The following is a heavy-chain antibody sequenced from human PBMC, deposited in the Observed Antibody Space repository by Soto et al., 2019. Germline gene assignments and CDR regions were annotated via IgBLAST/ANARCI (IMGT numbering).Heavy chain of an antibody. J-gene: IGHJ6*02. V-gene: IGHV4-34*01. CDR1: GGSFSGYY. CDR2: INHSGST. CDR3: ASDLDDRSVV. Sequence: QVQLQQWGAGLLKPSETLSLTCAVYGGSFSGYYWSWIRQPPGKGLEWIGEINHSGSTNYNPSLKSRVTISVDTSKNQFSLKLSSVTAADTAVYYCASDLDDRSVVWGQGTTVTVSS.